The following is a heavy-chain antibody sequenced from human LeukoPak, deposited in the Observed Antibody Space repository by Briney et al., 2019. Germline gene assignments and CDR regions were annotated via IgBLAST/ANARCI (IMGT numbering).Heavy chain of an antibody. J-gene: IGHJ4*02. V-gene: IGHV4-4*07. Sequence: PSETLSLTCTVSGGSIGSYYWSWIRQPAGKGLEWIGRIYTSGGTVYNPSLKSRVTMSVDTSKNQFSLKLSSVTAADTAVYYCARMKKGYCSGGSCYLFDYWGQGTLVTVSS. D-gene: IGHD2-15*01. CDR2: IYTSGGT. CDR1: GGSIGSYY. CDR3: ARMKKGYCSGGSCYLFDY.